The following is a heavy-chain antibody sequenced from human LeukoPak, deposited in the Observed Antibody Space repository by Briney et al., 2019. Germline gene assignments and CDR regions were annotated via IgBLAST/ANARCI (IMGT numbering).Heavy chain of an antibody. J-gene: IGHJ5*01. D-gene: IGHD6-19*01. CDR3: FKDVMPGGGRAAVANWFDS. Sequence: PGRSLRLSCAASGFTSSIFATSWVRPAPGGGLEWVSGVSDSGASADYADYVMGRLTVFKDCSKNTLHLQMNSLRAEDTAKYYFFKDVMPGGGRAAVANWFDSWGQGTLVTVSS. CDR1: GFTSSIFA. CDR2: VSDSGASA. V-gene: IGHV3-23*01.